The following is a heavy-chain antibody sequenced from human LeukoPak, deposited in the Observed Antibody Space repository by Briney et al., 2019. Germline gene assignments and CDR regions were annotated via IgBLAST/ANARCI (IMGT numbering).Heavy chain of an antibody. Sequence: PSETLSLTCAVYGGSFSGYYWSWIRQPPGKGLEWIGEINHSGSTNYNPSLKSRVTMSVDTSKNQFSLKLSSVTAADTAVYYCAIAYGDLIPYFDYWGQGTLVTVSS. CDR1: GGSFSGYY. D-gene: IGHD3-16*01. CDR2: INHSGST. CDR3: AIAYGDLIPYFDY. J-gene: IGHJ4*02. V-gene: IGHV4-34*01.